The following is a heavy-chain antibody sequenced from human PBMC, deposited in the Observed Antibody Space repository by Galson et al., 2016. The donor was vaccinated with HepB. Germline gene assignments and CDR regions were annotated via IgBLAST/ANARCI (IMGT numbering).Heavy chain of an antibody. CDR3: AKDISRGPMDY. J-gene: IGHJ4*02. D-gene: IGHD2-2*01. V-gene: IGHV3-9*01. Sequence: SLRLSCAASGLMFDDYAMHWVRQAPGKGLQWVSGISWNSENIGHADSVKGRFTISRDNAKKSLYLQMNSMRVENTALYYCAKDISRGPMDYWGQGTLVTVSS. CDR1: GLMFDDYA. CDR2: ISWNSENI.